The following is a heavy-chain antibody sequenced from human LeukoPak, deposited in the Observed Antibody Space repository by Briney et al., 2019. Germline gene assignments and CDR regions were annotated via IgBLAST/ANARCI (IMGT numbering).Heavy chain of an antibody. D-gene: IGHD3-10*01. Sequence: GESLQISCKGSGYSFTSYWIGWVRQIPGKGLEWMGIIYPGDSDTRYSPSFQGQVTISADKYISTAYLQWSSLKAADTAMYYCARWAYYYGSGSYLWYFDYWGQGTLVTVSS. CDR2: IYPGDSDT. J-gene: IGHJ4*02. V-gene: IGHV5-51*01. CDR1: GYSFTSYW. CDR3: ARWAYYYGSGSYLWYFDY.